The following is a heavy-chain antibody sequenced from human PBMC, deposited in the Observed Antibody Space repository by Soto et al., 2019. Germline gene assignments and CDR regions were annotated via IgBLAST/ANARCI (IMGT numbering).Heavy chain of an antibody. Sequence: QVQLQQWGAGLLKPSETLSLTCAVYGGSFSGYYWSWIRQPPGKGLEWIGEINHSGSTNYNPSLKSRVTISVDTSKNKFSLKLSSVTAADTAVYYCARRPPRGYCSSTSCYSWFDPWGQGTLVTVSS. V-gene: IGHV4-34*01. CDR2: INHSGST. J-gene: IGHJ5*02. CDR3: ARRPPRGYCSSTSCYSWFDP. CDR1: GGSFSGYY. D-gene: IGHD2-2*01.